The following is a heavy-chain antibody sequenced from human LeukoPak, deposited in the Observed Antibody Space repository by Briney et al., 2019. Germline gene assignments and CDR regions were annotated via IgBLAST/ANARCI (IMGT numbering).Heavy chain of an antibody. CDR3: ASGQLIAAAGKIVGY. D-gene: IGHD6-13*01. Sequence: ASVKVSCKASGYTFTGYYMHWVRQAPGQGLEWMGWINPNSGGTNYAQKFQGRVTMTRDTSISTAYMELSRLRSDDTAVYYCASGQLIAAAGKIVGYGGQGTLVTVSS. J-gene: IGHJ4*02. CDR2: INPNSGGT. V-gene: IGHV1-2*02. CDR1: GYTFTGYY.